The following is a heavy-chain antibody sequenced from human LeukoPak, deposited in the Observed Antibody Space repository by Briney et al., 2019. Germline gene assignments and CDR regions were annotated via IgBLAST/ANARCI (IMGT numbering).Heavy chain of an antibody. J-gene: IGHJ4*02. CDR1: RYTFTNYD. CDR3: AREASLGGNQYPY. Sequence: ASVKVSCKASRYTFTNYDINWVRQATGQGLEWLGWMNPNSGNTGYAPKFQGRVTMTRDTSISTAYMELSRLRSDDTAVYYCAREASLGGNQYPYWGQGTLVTVSS. CDR2: MNPNSGNT. D-gene: IGHD1-26*01. V-gene: IGHV1-8*02.